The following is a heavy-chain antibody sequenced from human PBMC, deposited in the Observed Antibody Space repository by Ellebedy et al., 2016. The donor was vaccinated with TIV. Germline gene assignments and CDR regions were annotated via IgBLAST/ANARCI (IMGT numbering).Heavy chain of an antibody. CDR3: TRGSSSRGYFDS. Sequence: GGSLRLSXAASGFTFSHYSMHWVRQAPGKGLEWVAVISHDGSNKYHAESVKGRFAISRDDSKNTLYLQMNTLRTEDTAVYFCTRGSSSRGYFDSWGQGTLVTVSS. D-gene: IGHD6-13*01. J-gene: IGHJ4*02. V-gene: IGHV3-30*09. CDR2: ISHDGSNK. CDR1: GFTFSHYS.